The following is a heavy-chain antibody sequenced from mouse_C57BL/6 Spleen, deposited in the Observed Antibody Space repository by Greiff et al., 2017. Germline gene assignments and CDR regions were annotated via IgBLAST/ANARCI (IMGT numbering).Heavy chain of an antibody. CDR3: TRDSSGYVRFAY. CDR1: GFNIKDDY. J-gene: IGHJ3*01. V-gene: IGHV14-4*01. CDR2: IDPENGDT. Sequence: EVQLQESGAELVRPGASVKLSCTASGFNIKDDYMHWVKQRPEQGLEWIGWIDPENGDTEYASKFQGKATITADTSSNTAYLQLSSLTSEDTAVYYCTRDSSGYVRFAYWGQGTLVTVSA. D-gene: IGHD3-2*02.